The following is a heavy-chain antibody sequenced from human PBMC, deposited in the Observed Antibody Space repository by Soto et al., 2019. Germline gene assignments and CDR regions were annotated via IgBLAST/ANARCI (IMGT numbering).Heavy chain of an antibody. J-gene: IGHJ4*02. Sequence: QVQLVQSGAEVKKPGSSVKVSCKVSGGTFSSYAVSWVRQAPGQGLEWMGGIIPMFHTPNHAQKFQDRIFINADESTSTAYMELSSLRSDDTAVYYCARGSLFGDYGDFDFWGQGTLVTVSS. D-gene: IGHD4-17*01. CDR2: IIPMFHTP. CDR1: GGTFSSYA. CDR3: ARGSLFGDYGDFDF. V-gene: IGHV1-69*01.